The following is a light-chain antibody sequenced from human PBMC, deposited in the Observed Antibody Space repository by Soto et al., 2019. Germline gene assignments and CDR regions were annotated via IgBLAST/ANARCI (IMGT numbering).Light chain of an antibody. CDR3: QQSGSSQYN. CDR2: GAS. V-gene: IGKV3-20*01. J-gene: IGKJ2*01. Sequence: EMVLTQSPGTLSLSPGERATLSCRASQSVSSSYLAWYQQKPGQAPRLLIYGASSRATGIPARFSGSRSETDFTLTISRLEPEDSAGYYCQQSGSSQYNFDQGEKLEIK. CDR1: QSVSSSY.